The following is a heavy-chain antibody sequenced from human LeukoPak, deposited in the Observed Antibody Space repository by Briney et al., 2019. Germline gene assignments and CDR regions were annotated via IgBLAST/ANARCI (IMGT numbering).Heavy chain of an antibody. Sequence: ASVKISCKASGYTFTSYGISWVRQAPGQGLEWMGWISAYNGNTNYAQKLQGRVTMTTDTSTSTAYMELRSLRSDDTAVYYCARANHYVRSGDYWGQGTLVTVSS. CDR1: GYTFTSYG. CDR2: ISAYNGNT. CDR3: ARANHYVRSGDY. D-gene: IGHD3-10*02. V-gene: IGHV1-18*01. J-gene: IGHJ4*02.